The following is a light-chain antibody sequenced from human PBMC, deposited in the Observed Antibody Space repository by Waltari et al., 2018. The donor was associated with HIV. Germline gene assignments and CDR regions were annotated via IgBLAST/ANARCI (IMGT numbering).Light chain of an antibody. CDR3: GTWDSSLSAVV. CDR1: SPTIGNNY. CDR2: DNN. V-gene: IGLV1-51*01. J-gene: IGLJ2*01. Sequence: QSVLTQPPSVSAAPGQKVTISCSGSSPTIGNNYVSWYQQLPGTAPKLLISDNNKRPSGIPDRFSGSKSGTSATLGITGLQTGDEADYYCGTWDSSLSAVVFGGGTKLTVL.